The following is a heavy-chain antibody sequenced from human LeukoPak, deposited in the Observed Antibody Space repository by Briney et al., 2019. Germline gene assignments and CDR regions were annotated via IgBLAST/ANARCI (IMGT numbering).Heavy chain of an antibody. J-gene: IGHJ6*02. V-gene: IGHV4-59*01. CDR2: IYYSGST. D-gene: IGHD3-22*01. CDR3: ARVREDDSSGAYYYYYGMDV. Sequence: PSEALSLTCTVSGGSISSYYWSWIRQPPGKGLEWIGYIYYSGSTNYNPSLKSRVTISVDTSKSQFSLKLSSVTAADTAVYYCARVREDDSSGAYYYYYGMDVWGQGTTVTVSS. CDR1: GGSISSYY.